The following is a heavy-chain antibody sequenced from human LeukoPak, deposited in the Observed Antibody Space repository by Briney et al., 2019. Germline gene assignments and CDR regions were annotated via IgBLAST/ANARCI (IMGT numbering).Heavy chain of an antibody. CDR2: ISGSGGST. CDR1: GFTFSSYA. D-gene: IGHD3-3*01. CDR3: AKEGDVSYDFWSGYYFDY. J-gene: IGHJ4*02. Sequence: PGGSLRLSCAASGFTFSSYAMSWVRQAPGKGLEWVSAISGSGGSTYYADSVKGRFTISRDNSKNTLYLQMNSLRAEDTAVYYCAKEGDVSYDFWSGYYFDYWGQGTLVTVSS. V-gene: IGHV3-23*01.